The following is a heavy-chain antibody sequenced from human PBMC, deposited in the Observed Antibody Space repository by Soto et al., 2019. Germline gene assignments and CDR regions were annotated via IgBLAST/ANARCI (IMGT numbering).Heavy chain of an antibody. J-gene: IGHJ3*02. CDR3: ARGRSMIVGMAFDI. D-gene: IGHD3-22*01. CDR1: GGSMRGGDYY. Sequence: PSETLSLTCTVSGGSMRGGDYYWSWIRQPPGKGLEYIGSIYYSGRTYFNPSLKSRVSFSVDTSKRQFSLNLSSVTAEDTATYFCARGRSMIVGMAFDIWGQGTMVTVSS. V-gene: IGHV4-30-4*01. CDR2: IYYSGRT.